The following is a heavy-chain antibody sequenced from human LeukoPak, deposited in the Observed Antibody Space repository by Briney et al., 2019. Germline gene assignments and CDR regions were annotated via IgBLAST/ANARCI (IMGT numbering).Heavy chain of an antibody. CDR1: GGSISIIRYY. CDR3: ARQQLSQLYYFDY. Sequence: KSSETLSLTCSVSGGSISIIRYYWGWIRQPPGEGLGWIGSIYYSGSTYYNPSLKSRVTISVDTSKNQFSLKVSSVTAADTAVHYCARQQLSQLYYFDYWGQGTLVTVSS. D-gene: IGHD6-6*01. J-gene: IGHJ4*02. V-gene: IGHV4-39*01. CDR2: IYYSGST.